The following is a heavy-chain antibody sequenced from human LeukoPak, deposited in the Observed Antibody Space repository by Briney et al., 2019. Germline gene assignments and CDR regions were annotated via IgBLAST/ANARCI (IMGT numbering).Heavy chain of an antibody. J-gene: IGHJ3*02. V-gene: IGHV4-34*01. Sequence: SETLSLTCAVYGGSFSGYYWSWIRQPPGKGLEWIGEINHSGSTNYNPSLKSRVTISVDTSKNQFSLRLSSVTAADTALYYCARGSEREDAFDIWGQGTMVTVSS. D-gene: IGHD1-1*01. CDR3: ARGSEREDAFDI. CDR1: GGSFSGYY. CDR2: INHSGST.